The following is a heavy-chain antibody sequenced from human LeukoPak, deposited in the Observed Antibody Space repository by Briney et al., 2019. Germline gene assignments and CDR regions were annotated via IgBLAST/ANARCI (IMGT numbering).Heavy chain of an antibody. V-gene: IGHV4-59*02. Sequence: PSETLSLTRTISGGSVSDYYWSWIRQSPGKGLEWIGYIYHTGSTSYNPSLKSRVSISSDTSKNQFSLELSSVAAADTAVYYCARLKATVSVHAYFDSWGQGTLVTVSS. CDR1: GGSVSDYY. D-gene: IGHD4-17*01. CDR2: IYHTGST. CDR3: ARLKATVSVHAYFDS. J-gene: IGHJ4*02.